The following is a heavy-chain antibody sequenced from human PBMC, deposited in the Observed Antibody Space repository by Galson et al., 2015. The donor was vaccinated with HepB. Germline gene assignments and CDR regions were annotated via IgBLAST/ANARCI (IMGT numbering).Heavy chain of an antibody. D-gene: IGHD3/OR15-3a*01. Sequence: PALVKPTQTLTLTCTFSGFSLNSRGVGVGWIRQPPGKALEWLALIFWDDDQRYTPLLKSRLRVTKDTPKNQVVLKLTSVDPVDTATYYCAHMDLGLTSFAYWGQGTLVTVSS. CDR1: GFSLNSRGVG. CDR3: AHMDLGLTSFAY. CDR2: IFWDDDQ. J-gene: IGHJ4*02. V-gene: IGHV2-5*02.